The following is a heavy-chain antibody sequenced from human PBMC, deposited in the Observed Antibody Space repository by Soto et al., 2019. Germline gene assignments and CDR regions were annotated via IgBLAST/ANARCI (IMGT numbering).Heavy chain of an antibody. CDR2: ISAYNGNT. Sequence: ASVKVSCKASGYTFTSYGISWVRQAPGQGLEWMGWISAYNGNTNYAQKLQGRVTMTTDTSTSTAYMELRSLRYDDTAVYYWASLQAPEYYYGSGRHSDAFDLWGQGTMVTVSS. J-gene: IGHJ3*01. CDR1: GYTFTSYG. V-gene: IGHV1-18*01. CDR3: ASLQAPEYYYGSGRHSDAFDL. D-gene: IGHD3-10*01.